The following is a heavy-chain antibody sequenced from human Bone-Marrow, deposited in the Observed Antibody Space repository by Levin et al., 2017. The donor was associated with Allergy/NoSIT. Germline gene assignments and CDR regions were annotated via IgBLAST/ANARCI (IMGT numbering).Heavy chain of an antibody. J-gene: IGHJ6*03. D-gene: IGHD3-3*01. Sequence: RASVKVSCKASGYTFTSYGISWVRQAPGQGLEWMGWISAYNGNTNYAQKLQGRVTMTTDTSTSTAYMELRSLRSDDTAVYYCARAVYYDFWSGYSPAYYYYYMDVWGKGTTVTVSS. CDR2: ISAYNGNT. V-gene: IGHV1-18*01. CDR3: ARAVYYDFWSGYSPAYYYYYMDV. CDR1: GYTFTSYG.